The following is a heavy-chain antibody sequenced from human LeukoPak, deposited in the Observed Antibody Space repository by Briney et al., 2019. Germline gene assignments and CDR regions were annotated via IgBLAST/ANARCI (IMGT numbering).Heavy chain of an antibody. CDR3: AAISSTKMDV. Sequence: GGSLRLSCAASGFTFSSYSMNWVRQAPGRGLEWVSSISSSSSYIYYADSVKGRFTISRDNAKNSLYLQMNSLRAEDTAVYYCAAISSTKMDVWGKGTTVTVSS. CDR1: GFTFSSYS. D-gene: IGHD2-2*01. CDR2: ISSSSSYI. V-gene: IGHV3-21*01. J-gene: IGHJ6*04.